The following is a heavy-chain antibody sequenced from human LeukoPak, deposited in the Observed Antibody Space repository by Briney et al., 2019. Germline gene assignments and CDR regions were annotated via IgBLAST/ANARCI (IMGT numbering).Heavy chain of an antibody. J-gene: IGHJ4*02. CDR2: IIPIFGTA. CDR3: ARGGETSEYDYGDYTASGYYFDY. CDR1: GGTFSSYA. D-gene: IGHD4-17*01. Sequence: SVKVSCKASGGTFSSYAISWVRQAPGQGLEWMGGIIPIFGTANYAQKFQGRVTITADESTSTAYMELSSLRSEDTAVYYCARGGETSEYDYGDYTASGYYFDYWGQGTLLTVSS. V-gene: IGHV1-69*01.